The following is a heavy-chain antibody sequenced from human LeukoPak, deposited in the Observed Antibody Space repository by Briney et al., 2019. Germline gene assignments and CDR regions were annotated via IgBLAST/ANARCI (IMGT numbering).Heavy chain of an antibody. CDR3: AKTRPLDSSSWSHGDY. CDR1: GFTFSSYA. J-gene: IGHJ4*02. CDR2: ISGSGDST. V-gene: IGHV3-23*01. D-gene: IGHD6-13*01. Sequence: GGSLRLSCAASGFTFSSYAMSWVRQAPGKGLEWVSAISGSGDSTYCGDSVKGRFTISRGNSKNTLYLQMNSLRAEDTAVYYCAKTRPLDSSSWSHGDYWGQGTLVTVSS.